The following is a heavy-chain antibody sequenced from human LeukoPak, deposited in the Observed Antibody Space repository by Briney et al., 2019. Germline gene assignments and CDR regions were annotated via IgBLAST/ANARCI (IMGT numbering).Heavy chain of an antibody. Sequence: GASVKVSCKASGYTFTSYYMHWVRQAPGQGLEWMGIINPSGGSTSYAQKFQGRVTITRDTSTSTVYMELSSLRSEDTAVYYCARQVKIVVVTATSDYWGQGTLVTVSS. V-gene: IGHV1-46*01. CDR3: ARQVKIVVVTATSDY. CDR1: GYTFTSYY. J-gene: IGHJ4*02. D-gene: IGHD2-21*02. CDR2: INPSGGST.